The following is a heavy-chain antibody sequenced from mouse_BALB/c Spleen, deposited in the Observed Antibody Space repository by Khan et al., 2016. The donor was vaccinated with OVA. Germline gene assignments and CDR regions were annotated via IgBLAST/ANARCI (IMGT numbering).Heavy chain of an antibody. Sequence: QIQLVQSGPELKKPGETVKISCKASGYTFTNYGINWVKQAPGKGLKWMGWINTNTGEPTYAEEFKGRFAFSLETSASTAYLQLNNLKNEDTATYFCARGNYYGSKSWFAYWGQGTLVTVSA. CDR3: ARGNYYGSKSWFAY. J-gene: IGHJ3*01. CDR2: INTNTGEP. CDR1: GYTFTNYG. D-gene: IGHD1-1*01. V-gene: IGHV9-3*02.